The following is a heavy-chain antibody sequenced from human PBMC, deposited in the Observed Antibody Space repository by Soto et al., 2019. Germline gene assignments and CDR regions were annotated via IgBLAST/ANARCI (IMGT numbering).Heavy chain of an antibody. J-gene: IGHJ4*02. D-gene: IGHD3-9*01. CDR3: AREGDYDILTGYYRTFDY. Sequence: GGSLSLPSAASGFTFSSYAMHLVRQAPGKGLEWVAVISYDGSNKYYADSVKGRFTISRDNSKNTLYLQMNSLRAEDTAVYYCAREGDYDILTGYYRTFDYWGQGTLVTVSS. CDR1: GFTFSSYA. CDR2: ISYDGSNK. V-gene: IGHV3-30-3*01.